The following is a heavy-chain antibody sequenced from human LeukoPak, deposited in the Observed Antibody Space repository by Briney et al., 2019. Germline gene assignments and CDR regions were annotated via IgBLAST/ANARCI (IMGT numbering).Heavy chain of an antibody. CDR3: ARVSYGTGGIDY. V-gene: IGHV4-30-2*01. D-gene: IGHD5-18*01. CDR2: IYHSGST. Sequence: PSQTLSLTCAVSGGSISSGGYSWSWIQQPPGKGLEWIGYIYHSGSTYYNPSLKSRVTISVDRSKNQFSLKLSSVTAADTAVYYCARVSYGTGGIDYWGQGTLVTVSS. J-gene: IGHJ4*02. CDR1: GGSISSGGYS.